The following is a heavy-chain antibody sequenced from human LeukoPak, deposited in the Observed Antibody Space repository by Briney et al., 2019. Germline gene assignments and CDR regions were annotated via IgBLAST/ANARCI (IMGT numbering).Heavy chain of an antibody. CDR1: GGSFSGYY. J-gene: IGHJ6*03. D-gene: IGHD6-19*01. Sequence: SETLSLTCAVYGGSFSGYYWSWIRQPPGKGLEWIGEINHSGSTNYNPSLKSRVTISVDTSKNQFSLKPSSVTAADTAVYYCARGSHSSGWYVNYYYYMDVWGKGTTVTVSS. CDR3: ARGSHSSGWYVNYYYYMDV. CDR2: INHSGST. V-gene: IGHV4-34*01.